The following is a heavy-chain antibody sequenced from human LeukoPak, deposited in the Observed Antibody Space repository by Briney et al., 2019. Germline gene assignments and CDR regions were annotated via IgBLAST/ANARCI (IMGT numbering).Heavy chain of an antibody. D-gene: IGHD3-22*01. J-gene: IGHJ4*02. Sequence: GGSLRLSCAASGFTFSSYAMSWVRQAPGKGLECVSAISGSGGSTYYADSVKGRFTISRDNSKNTLYLQMNSLRAEDTAVYYCAKDRDYYDSSGYYYDYWGQGTLVTVSS. CDR2: ISGSGGST. CDR3: AKDRDYYDSSGYYYDY. V-gene: IGHV3-23*01. CDR1: GFTFSSYA.